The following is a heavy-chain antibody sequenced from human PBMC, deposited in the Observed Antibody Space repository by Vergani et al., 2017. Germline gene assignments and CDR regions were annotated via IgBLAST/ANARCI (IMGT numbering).Heavy chain of an antibody. Sequence: QVQLVQSGAEVKKPGASVKVSCKASGYTFTSYDINWVRQATGQGLEWMGGIIPIFGTANYAQKFQGRVTITADESTGTAYMELSSLRSEDTAVYYCAGGGSNKGFGYWGQGTLVTVSS. V-gene: IGHV1-69*01. J-gene: IGHJ4*02. CDR1: GYTFTSYD. D-gene: IGHD1-26*01. CDR2: IIPIFGTA. CDR3: AGGGSNKGFGY.